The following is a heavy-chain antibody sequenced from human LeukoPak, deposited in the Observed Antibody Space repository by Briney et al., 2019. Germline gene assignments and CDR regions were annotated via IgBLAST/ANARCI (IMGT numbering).Heavy chain of an antibody. CDR2: IYTSGST. CDR1: GGSISSGSYY. Sequence: SETLSLTCTVSGGSISSGSYYWSWIRQPAGKGLEWIGRIYTSGSTNYNPSLKSRVTISVDTSKNQFSLKLSSVTAADTAVYYCARADCGGGLDYWGQGTLFTVSS. J-gene: IGHJ4*02. CDR3: ARADCGGGLDY. V-gene: IGHV4-61*02. D-gene: IGHD2-21*02.